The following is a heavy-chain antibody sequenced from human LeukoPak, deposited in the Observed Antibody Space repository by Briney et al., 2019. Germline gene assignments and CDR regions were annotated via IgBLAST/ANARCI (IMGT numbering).Heavy chain of an antibody. CDR2: IYHSVST. CDR1: DYSISSGYF. J-gene: IGHJ4*02. D-gene: IGHD3-22*01. CDR3: AREAIYDSSGYYYSFDY. V-gene: IGHV4-38-2*02. Sequence: SETLSLTCTVSDYSISSGYFWGWIRQPPGKGLEWIGSIYHSVSTYYNPSLKSRVTISVDTSKNQFSLKLSSVTAADTAVYYCAREAIYDSSGYYYSFDYWGQGTLVTVSS.